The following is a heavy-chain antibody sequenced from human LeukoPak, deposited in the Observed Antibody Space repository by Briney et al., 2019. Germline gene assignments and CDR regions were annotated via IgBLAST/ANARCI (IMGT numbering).Heavy chain of an antibody. V-gene: IGHV3-30*18. J-gene: IGHJ4*02. Sequence: GGSLRLSCAASGFSFSGYGMHWVRQAPGKGLEWVAGISSDGSSKDYADSVKGRFTISRDNSKNTLYLQMNSLRAEDTAVYYCAKAAYCTSTSCHFSGYAQRPLDSWGQGTLVTVSS. CDR2: ISSDGSSK. CDR3: AKAAYCTSTSCHFSGYAQRPLDS. CDR1: GFSFSGYG. D-gene: IGHD2-2*01.